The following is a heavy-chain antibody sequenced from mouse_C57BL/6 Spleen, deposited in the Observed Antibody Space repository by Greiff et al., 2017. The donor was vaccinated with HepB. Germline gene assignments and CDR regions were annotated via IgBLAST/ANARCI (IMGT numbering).Heavy chain of an antibody. V-gene: IGHV1-69*01. CDR3: ARRGTGLLRYQGYFDV. CDR2: IDPSDSYT. CDR1: GYTFTSYW. D-gene: IGHD1-1*01. Sequence: VQLQQPGAELVMPGASVKLSCKASGYTFTSYWMHWVKQRPGQGLEWIGEIDPSDSYTNYNQKFKGKSTLTVDKSSSTAYMQLSSLTSEDSAVYYCARRGTGLLRYQGYFDVWGTGTTVTVSS. J-gene: IGHJ1*03.